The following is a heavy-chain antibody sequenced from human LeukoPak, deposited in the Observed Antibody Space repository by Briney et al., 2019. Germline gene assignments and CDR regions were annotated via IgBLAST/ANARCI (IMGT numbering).Heavy chain of an antibody. Sequence: ASVKVSCKASGYTFTSFDINWVRQATGQGLEWMGWLNPNSGNTGYAQKFQGRVTMTRNTSITTAYMELSSLRSEDTAVYYCARGNKDYGDYARGLSDYWGQGTLVTVSS. CDR3: ARGNKDYGDYARGLSDY. D-gene: IGHD4-17*01. CDR1: GYTFTSFD. V-gene: IGHV1-8*01. J-gene: IGHJ4*02. CDR2: LNPNSGNT.